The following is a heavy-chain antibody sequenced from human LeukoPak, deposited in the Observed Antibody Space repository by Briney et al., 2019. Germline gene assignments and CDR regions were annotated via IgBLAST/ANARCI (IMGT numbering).Heavy chain of an antibody. CDR3: AKDPSSGLLDY. CDR1: GFTFSNYA. D-gene: IGHD3-22*01. J-gene: IGHJ4*02. V-gene: IGHV3-23*01. Sequence: PGGSLRLSCAASGFTFSNYAMSWVRQAPGKGLEWVSGISGSSGSTSYADSVKGRFTISRDNSKNTLYLQMNSLRAEDTAVYYRAKDPSSGLLDYWGQGTLVTVSS. CDR2: ISGSSGST.